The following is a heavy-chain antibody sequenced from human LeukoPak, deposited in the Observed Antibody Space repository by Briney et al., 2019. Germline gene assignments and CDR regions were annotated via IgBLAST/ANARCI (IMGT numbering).Heavy chain of an antibody. CDR2: IYSSGST. Sequence: PSETLSLTCAVSGASVSGSNYYWGWIRQPPGKGLEWIGNIYSSGSTYYNASLQSRVTISIDTSKNQFSLKLSSVTAADTAVYYCARVLRYFDWLENWFDPWGQGTLVTVSS. CDR3: ARVLRYFDWLENWFDP. V-gene: IGHV4-39*07. J-gene: IGHJ5*02. CDR1: GASVSGSNYY. D-gene: IGHD3-9*01.